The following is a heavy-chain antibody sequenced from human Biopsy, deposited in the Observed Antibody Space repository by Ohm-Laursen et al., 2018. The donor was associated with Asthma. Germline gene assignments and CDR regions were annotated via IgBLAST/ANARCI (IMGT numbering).Heavy chain of an antibody. J-gene: IGHJ4*02. V-gene: IGHV3-53*01. CDR3: ARGDSSGWSHYYFDY. CDR1: GFTVSRDH. CDR2: IYSGGTS. D-gene: IGHD6-19*01. Sequence: SLRLSCAASGFTVSRDHMFWVRQAPGKGLEWVSVIYSGGTSDTADSVRGRFTISRDFYKNTLYLQMDSLRAEDPAVYYCARGDSSGWSHYYFDYWGQGTLVTVSS.